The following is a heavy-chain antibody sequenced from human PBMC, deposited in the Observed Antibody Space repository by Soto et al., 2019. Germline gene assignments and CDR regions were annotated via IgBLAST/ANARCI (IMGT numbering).Heavy chain of an antibody. V-gene: IGHV1-69*01. CDR3: ARSQGSSTSLAVYYYDYYGMDV. Sequence: QVQLVQSGAEVKKPGSSVKVSCKASGGTFSSYAISWVRQAPGQGLEWMGGIIPIPGTANYAQKFQGRVTITADDSTGTAYVELGSLRSEDTAVYYCARSQGSSTSLAVYYYDYYGMDVWGQGTTVTVSS. CDR2: IIPIPGTA. CDR1: GGTFSSYA. J-gene: IGHJ6*02. D-gene: IGHD2-2*01.